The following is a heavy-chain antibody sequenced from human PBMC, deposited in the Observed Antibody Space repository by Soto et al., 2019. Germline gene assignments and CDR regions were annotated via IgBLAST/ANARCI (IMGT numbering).Heavy chain of an antibody. V-gene: IGHV3-74*01. D-gene: IGHD5-18*01. Sequence: EVQLVESGGGLVQLGGSLRLACAASGFTFSTYWMHWDRQAPGKGPVRVSRIKSDGSGTYYADSVEGRFTISRDNAQTILYLQMNSLRVEDTAVYYCARGDGDHYAGNGYLGRHWGQGTLVTVSS. CDR1: GFTFSTYW. CDR3: ARGDGDHYAGNGYLGRH. CDR2: IKSDGSGT. J-gene: IGHJ4*02.